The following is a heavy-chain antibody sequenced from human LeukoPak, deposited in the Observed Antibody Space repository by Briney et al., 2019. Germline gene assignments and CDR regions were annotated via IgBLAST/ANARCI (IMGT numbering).Heavy chain of an antibody. CDR2: ISSSSSYI. CDR3: ARAPDTYYDFWSGYYFGAFDI. D-gene: IGHD3-3*01. Sequence: GGSLRLSCAASGFTFSSYSMNWVRQAPGKGLEWVSSISSSSSYIYYADSVKGRFTISRDNAKNSLYLQMNSLRAEDTAVYYCARAPDTYYDFWSGYYFGAFDIWGQGTMVTVSS. J-gene: IGHJ3*02. V-gene: IGHV3-21*01. CDR1: GFTFSSYS.